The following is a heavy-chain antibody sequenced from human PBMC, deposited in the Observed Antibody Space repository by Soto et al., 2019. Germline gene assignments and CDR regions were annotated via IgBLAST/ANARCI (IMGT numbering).Heavy chain of an antibody. Sequence: QVQLQESGPGLVKPSETLSLTCTVSGGSISTSYWDWIRQPPGKELEWIGYPHYSGNTNYHPSLKSRVTISLDTSRNQFSLRLSSVTAADTAVYYCARDTLTIRAGFDYWGQGALVTVSS. D-gene: IGHD3-3*02. CDR3: ARDTLTIRAGFDY. V-gene: IGHV4-59*01. CDR1: GGSISTSY. J-gene: IGHJ4*02. CDR2: PHYSGNT.